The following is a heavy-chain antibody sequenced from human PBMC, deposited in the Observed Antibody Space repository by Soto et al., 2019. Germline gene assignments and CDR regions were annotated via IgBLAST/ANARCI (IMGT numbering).Heavy chain of an antibody. J-gene: IGHJ4*02. CDR3: ASRREHYVDY. V-gene: IGHV4-31*03. D-gene: IGHD1-26*01. CDR1: GGSISSGGYY. Sequence: QVQLQESGPGLVKPSQTLSLTCTVSGGSISSGGYYWSWIRQHPGKGLEWIGYIYYSGSTSYNPALTGRVTISVDTSKNHFSLKLITVTAAEAAVYYCASRREHYVDYWGQGTLVTVSS. CDR2: IYYSGST.